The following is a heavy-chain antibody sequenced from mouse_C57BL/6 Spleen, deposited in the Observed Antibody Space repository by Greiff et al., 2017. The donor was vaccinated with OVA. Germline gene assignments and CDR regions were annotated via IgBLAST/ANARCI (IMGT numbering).Heavy chain of an antibody. J-gene: IGHJ2*01. CDR1: GFTFSSYA. Sequence: EVKVVESGGGLVKPGGSLKLSCAASGFTFSSYAMSWVRQTPEKRLEWVATISDGGSYTYYPDNVKGRFTISRDNAKNNLYLQMSHLKSEDTAMDYCARDWTGSLAFDYWGQGTTLTVSS. V-gene: IGHV5-4*01. D-gene: IGHD4-1*01. CDR2: ISDGGSYT. CDR3: ARDWTGSLAFDY.